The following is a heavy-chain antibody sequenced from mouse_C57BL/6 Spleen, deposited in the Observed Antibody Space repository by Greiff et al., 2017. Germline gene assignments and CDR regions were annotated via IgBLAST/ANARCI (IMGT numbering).Heavy chain of an antibody. CDR3: AREEVVAFDY. V-gene: IGHV1-12*01. CDR2: IYPGNGDT. CDR1: GYTFTSYN. Sequence: LQQSGAELVRPGASVKMSCKASGYTFTSYNMHWVQQTPRQGLEWIGAIYPGNGDTSYNQKFKGKATLTVDKPSSTAYMQRSSLTSEDSAVYFCAREEVVAFDYWGQGTTLTVSS. J-gene: IGHJ2*01. D-gene: IGHD1-1*01.